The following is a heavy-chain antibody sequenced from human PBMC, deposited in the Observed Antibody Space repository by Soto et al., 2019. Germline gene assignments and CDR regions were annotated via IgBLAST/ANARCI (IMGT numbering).Heavy chain of an antibody. J-gene: IGHJ3*02. CDR1: GYTFTTYA. V-gene: IGHV1-3*01. Sequence: QVQLVQSGAEVKEPGASVKVSCKASGYTFTTYAIHWVCQAPGQRLEWMGWIHVGNGNTKYSQKFQGRVTITRDTSASTAYMELSSLRSEDTAIYYCARDVARGAFDIWGRGTMVPVSS. CDR3: ARDVARGAFDI. CDR2: IHVGNGNT.